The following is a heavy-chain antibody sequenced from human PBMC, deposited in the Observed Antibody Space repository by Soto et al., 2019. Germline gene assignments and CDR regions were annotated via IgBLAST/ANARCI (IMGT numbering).Heavy chain of an antibody. V-gene: IGHV4-34*01. CDR3: ARGGWYYDILAGYYPHYYYYYGMDV. D-gene: IGHD3-9*01. J-gene: IGHJ6*02. CDR2: INHSGST. Sequence: SETLSLTCAVDGGSLSGYCWSWIRQPPGKGLEWIGEINHSGSTNYNPSLKTQVTIPVDTSQNQFSLKLTSVTAADTAVYYCARGGWYYDILAGYYPHYYYYYGMDVWGQGTTVTVSS. CDR1: GGSLSGYC.